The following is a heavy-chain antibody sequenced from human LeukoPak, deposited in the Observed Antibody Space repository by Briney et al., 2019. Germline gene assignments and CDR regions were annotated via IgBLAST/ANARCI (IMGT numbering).Heavy chain of an antibody. J-gene: IGHJ3*02. D-gene: IGHD3-10*01. CDR2: ISGSGGST. CDR3: AKDLDYYGSGSYLDAFDI. CDR1: GFTFSSYA. V-gene: IGHV3-23*01. Sequence: GGSLRLSCAASGFTFSSYAMSWVRQAPGKGLEWVSVISGSGGSTYYADSVKGRFTISRDNSKNTLYLQMNSLRAEDTAVYYCAKDLDYYGSGSYLDAFDIWGQGTMVTVSS.